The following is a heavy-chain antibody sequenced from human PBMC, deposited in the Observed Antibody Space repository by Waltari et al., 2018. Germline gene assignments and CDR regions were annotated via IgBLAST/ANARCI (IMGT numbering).Heavy chain of an antibody. CDR1: GGSISSYY. CDR3: ARGPQKYPAGPYFDY. CDR2: IYYSGST. D-gene: IGHD2-2*01. J-gene: IGHJ4*02. Sequence: QVQLQESGPGLVKPSETLSLTCTVSGGSISSYYWSWIRQPPGKGLEWIGYIYYSGSTNYDPALKSRVTISVYTSKNQCSLKLSSVTAADTAVYYCARGPQKYPAGPYFDYWGQGTLVTVSS. V-gene: IGHV4-59*01.